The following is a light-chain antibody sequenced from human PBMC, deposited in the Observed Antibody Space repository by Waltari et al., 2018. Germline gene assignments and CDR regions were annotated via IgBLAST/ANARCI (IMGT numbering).Light chain of an antibody. CDR1: NSYFGGYNY. J-gene: IGLJ2*01. CDR2: DGT. CDR3: SSYTSSGTLRI. Sequence: QSVLTQPASVSGSPGQSIPISCTGPNSYFGGYNYFSWYQQYPGKAPRLMIYDGTKRPSGVSNRFSGSKSGNTASLTISGLQAEDEADYYCSSYTSSGTLRIFGGGTKVTAL. V-gene: IGLV2-14*01.